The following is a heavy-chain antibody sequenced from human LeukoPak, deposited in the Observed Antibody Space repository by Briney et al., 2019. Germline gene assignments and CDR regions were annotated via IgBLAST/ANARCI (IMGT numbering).Heavy chain of an antibody. V-gene: IGHV3-23*01. J-gene: IGHJ4*02. CDR3: ARGGYYYDSSGYYSIDY. D-gene: IGHD3-22*01. CDR2: SSGSGGST. CDR1: EFTFSSYA. Sequence: GGSLRLSCAASEFTFSSYAMSWVRQAPGKGLEWVSASSGSGGSTYYADSVKGRFTISRDNSKNTLYLQMNSLRAEDTAVYYCARGGYYYDSSGYYSIDYWGQGTLVTVSS.